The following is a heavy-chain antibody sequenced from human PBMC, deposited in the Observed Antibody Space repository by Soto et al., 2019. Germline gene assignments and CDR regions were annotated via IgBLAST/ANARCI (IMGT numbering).Heavy chain of an antibody. D-gene: IGHD3-22*01. J-gene: IGHJ4*02. CDR3: ARVHYDSVPADF. CDR2: INPNTGGT. V-gene: IGHV1-2*02. Sequence: ASVKVSCKASGYSFTGYYMHWVRQAPGQGFEWMGWINPNTGGTNSAQKFQGRVTMTSDTSISTVFMELSGLRSDDTAVYYCARVHYDSVPADFWGQGTLVTV. CDR1: GYSFTGYY.